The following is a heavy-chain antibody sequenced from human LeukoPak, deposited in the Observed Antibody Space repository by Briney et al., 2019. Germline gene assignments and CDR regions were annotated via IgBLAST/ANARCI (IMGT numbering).Heavy chain of an antibody. D-gene: IGHD5-18*01. CDR2: ISYDGSNK. Sequence: PGGSLRLSCAASGFIFSNYGMHWVRQAPGKGLEWVAVISYDGSNKYYADSVKGRFTISRDNSKNTLYLQMNSLRAEDTAVYYCAKFRGYSYGPIGYWGQGTLVTVSS. J-gene: IGHJ4*02. CDR1: GFIFSNYG. V-gene: IGHV3-30*18. CDR3: AKFRGYSYGPIGY.